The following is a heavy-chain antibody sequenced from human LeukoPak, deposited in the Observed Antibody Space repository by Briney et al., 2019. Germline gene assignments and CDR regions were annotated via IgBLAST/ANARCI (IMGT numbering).Heavy chain of an antibody. J-gene: IGHJ3*02. CDR1: GVTFSSYA. D-gene: IGHD5/OR15-5a*01. V-gene: IGHV1-69*05. CDR2: IIPMFGTS. Sequence: SVKVSCKASGVTFSSYAITWVRQAPGQGLEWMGGIIPMFGTSNYAQKLQGRVTITTDESTRTAYMDLSSLRSEDTAVYYCASVTMVVSRSEAGAFDIWGQGTLVTVSS. CDR3: ASVTMVVSRSEAGAFDI.